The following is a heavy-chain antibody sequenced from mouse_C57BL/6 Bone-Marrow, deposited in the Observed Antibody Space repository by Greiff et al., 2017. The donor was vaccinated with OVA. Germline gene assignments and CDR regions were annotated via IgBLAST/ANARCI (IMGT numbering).Heavy chain of an antibody. CDR3: GPAYYSSYGYFDV. CDR1: GFNIKNTY. D-gene: IGHD2-5*01. CDR2: IDPANGNT. J-gene: IGHJ1*03. Sequence: VQLKQSVAELVRPGASVKLSCTASGFNIKNTYMHWVKQRPEQGLEWIGRIDPANGNTKYAPKFQGKATITADTSSNTAYLQLSSLTSEDTANYYCGPAYYSSYGYFDVWGTGTTVTVSS. V-gene: IGHV14-3*01.